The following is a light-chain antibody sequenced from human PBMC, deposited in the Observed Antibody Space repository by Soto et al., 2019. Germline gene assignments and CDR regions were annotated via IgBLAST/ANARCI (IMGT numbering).Light chain of an antibody. Sequence: DIQMTQSPSSLSASVGDRVTITCQASQDISNYLNWYQQKPGKAPKLPIYDASNLETGVPSRFSGSGSGTDFTFTISNLQPEDIATYYCQQYDNLIFTFGPGTKVDIK. CDR1: QDISNY. J-gene: IGKJ3*01. CDR2: DAS. V-gene: IGKV1-33*01. CDR3: QQYDNLIFT.